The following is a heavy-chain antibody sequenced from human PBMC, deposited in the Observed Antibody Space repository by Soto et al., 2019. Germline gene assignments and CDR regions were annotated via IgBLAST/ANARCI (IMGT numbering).Heavy chain of an antibody. J-gene: IGHJ6*02. V-gene: IGHV3-23*01. CDR2: ISGSGGST. CDR1: GFTFSSYA. Sequence: PGGSLRLSCAASGFTFSSYAMSWVRQAPGKGLEWVSAISGSGGSTYYADSVKGRFTISRDNSKNTLYPQMNSLRAEDTAVYYCAKNLRSSVAGSYGMDVWGQGTTVTVSS. CDR3: AKNLRSSVAGSYGMDV. D-gene: IGHD6-19*01.